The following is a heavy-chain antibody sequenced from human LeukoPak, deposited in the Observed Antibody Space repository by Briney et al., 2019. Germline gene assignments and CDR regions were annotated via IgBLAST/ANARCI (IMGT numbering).Heavy chain of an antibody. CDR3: VRDLDGRNSYFGY. CDR1: GFTFNTYS. V-gene: IGHV3-48*02. Sequence: GGSLRLSCAASGFTFNTYSMNWVRQAPGKGLEWVSYISSRSTTIYYTDSVKGRFTISRDNAKNSLYLQMNSLRDEDTAVYYCVRDLDGRNSYFGYWGQGALVTVSS. CDR2: ISSRSTTI. J-gene: IGHJ4*02. D-gene: IGHD4-23*01.